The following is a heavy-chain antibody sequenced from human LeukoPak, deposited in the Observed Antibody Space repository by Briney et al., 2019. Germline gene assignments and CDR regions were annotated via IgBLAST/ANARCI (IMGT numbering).Heavy chain of an antibody. V-gene: IGHV3-33*08. CDR1: GFTFSSYG. J-gene: IGHJ4*02. CDR2: IWYDGSNK. CDR3: ARDADSSSWVVYYFDY. Sequence: GGSLRLSCAASGFTFSSYGMYWVRQAPGKGLEWVAVIWYDGSNKYYADSVKGRFTISRDNSKNTLYLQMNSLRAEDTAVYYCARDADSSSWVVYYFDYWGQGTLVTVSS. D-gene: IGHD6-13*01.